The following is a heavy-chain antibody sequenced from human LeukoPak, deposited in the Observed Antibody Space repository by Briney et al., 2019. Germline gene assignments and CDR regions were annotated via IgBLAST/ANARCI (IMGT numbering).Heavy chain of an antibody. V-gene: IGHV4-4*07. CDR1: GGSISSYY. Sequence: PSETLSLTCTVSGGSISSYYWSWIRQPAGKGLEWIGRIYTSGSTNYNPSLKSRVTMSVDTSKNQFSLKLSSVTAADTAVYYCARSRGSSWHGAFDIWGQGTMVTVSS. D-gene: IGHD6-13*01. J-gene: IGHJ3*02. CDR2: IYTSGST. CDR3: ARSRGSSWHGAFDI.